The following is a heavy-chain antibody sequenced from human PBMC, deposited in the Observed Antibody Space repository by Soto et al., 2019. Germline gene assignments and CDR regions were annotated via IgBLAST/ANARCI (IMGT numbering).Heavy chain of an antibody. D-gene: IGHD3-16*01. V-gene: IGHV4-61*01. J-gene: IGHJ4*02. CDR1: GGSVSSGSYY. Sequence: SETLSLTCTVSGGSVSSGSYYWSWIRQPPGKGLEWIGYIYYSGSTNYNPSLKSRVTISVDTSKNQFSLKLSSVTAADTAVYYCARVGVLRGGFNYWGQGTLVTVSS. CDR2: IYYSGST. CDR3: ARVGVLRGGFNY.